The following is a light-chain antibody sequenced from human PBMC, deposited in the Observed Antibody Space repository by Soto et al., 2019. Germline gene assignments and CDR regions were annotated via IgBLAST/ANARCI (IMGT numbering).Light chain of an antibody. CDR2: DNN. CDR1: SSNIGNNY. Sequence: QSVLTQPPSVSAAPGQKVTISCSGSSSNIGNNYVSWYQQVPGTAPKLLIYDNNKRPSGIPDRFSGSKSGTSATLGITGLQTGDEADYYCASWDNSLTAVVFGGGTKVTVL. CDR3: ASWDNSLTAVV. J-gene: IGLJ2*01. V-gene: IGLV1-51*01.